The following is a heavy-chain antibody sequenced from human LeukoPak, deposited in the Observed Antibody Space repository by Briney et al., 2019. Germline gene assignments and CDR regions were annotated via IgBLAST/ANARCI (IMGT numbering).Heavy chain of an antibody. CDR1: GFTFSNYW. Sequence: GGSLRLSCAASGFTFSNYWMHWVRQTPGKGLVWVSRINSDASVTTYADSVKGRFTISRDNSKNTLYLQMNSLRAEDTAVYYCAKDYDFWSGYYPSYYFDYWGQGTLVTVSS. CDR3: AKDYDFWSGYYPSYYFDY. J-gene: IGHJ4*02. D-gene: IGHD3-3*01. V-gene: IGHV3-74*01. CDR2: INSDASVT.